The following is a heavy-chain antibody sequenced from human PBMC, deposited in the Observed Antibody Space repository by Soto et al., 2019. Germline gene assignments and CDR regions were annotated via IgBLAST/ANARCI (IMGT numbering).Heavy chain of an antibody. J-gene: IGHJ4*02. D-gene: IGHD3-3*01. Sequence: GGSLRLSCAASGFTFSSYGMHWVRQAPGKGLEWVAVISYDGSNKYYADAVKGRLTISRDNSKNTLYLQMNSLRAEDTAVYYCAKTYLDFWSGYSTDYWGQGTLVTVSS. V-gene: IGHV3-30*18. CDR1: GFTFSSYG. CDR3: AKTYLDFWSGYSTDY. CDR2: ISYDGSNK.